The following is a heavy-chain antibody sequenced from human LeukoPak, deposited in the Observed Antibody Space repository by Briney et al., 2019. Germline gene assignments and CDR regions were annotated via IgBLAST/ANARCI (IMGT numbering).Heavy chain of an antibody. CDR3: AKDKAVDGTESDY. CDR1: GYTFSSYA. V-gene: IGHV3-23*01. Sequence: GGSLRLSCAASGYTFSSYAMSWVRQAPGKGLEWVSAISGSGGSTYYADSVKGRFTISRDNSNNTPYLQMNSLRAEDTAVYYCAKDKAVDGTESDYWGQGTMVTVSS. D-gene: IGHD6-19*01. J-gene: IGHJ4*02. CDR2: ISGSGGST.